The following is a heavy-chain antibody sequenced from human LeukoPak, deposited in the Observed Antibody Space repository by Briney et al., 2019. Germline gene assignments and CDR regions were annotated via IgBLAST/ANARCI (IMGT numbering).Heavy chain of an antibody. J-gene: IGHJ4*02. V-gene: IGHV3-30*02. CDR1: GFTFSSYG. D-gene: IGHD1-26*01. CDR3: AKPIVGATFPDY. CDR2: IRYDGSNK. Sequence: GGSLRLSCAASGFTFSSYGMHWVRQAPGKGLEWVAFIRYDGSNKYYADSVKGRFTISRDNAKNTLYLQMNSLRAEDTAVYYCAKPIVGATFPDYWGQGTLVTVSS.